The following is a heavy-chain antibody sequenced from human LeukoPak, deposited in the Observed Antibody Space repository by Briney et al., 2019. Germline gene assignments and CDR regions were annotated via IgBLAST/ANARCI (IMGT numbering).Heavy chain of an antibody. D-gene: IGHD6-19*01. V-gene: IGHV3-23*01. Sequence: QSGGSLRLSCAASGFTFSTYAMSWVRQAPGKGLEWVSAISGSGGSTYYADSVKGRFTISRDNSQNTLYLQMNSLRAEDTAVYYCAKAGQWLANYYFDYWGQGTLVTVSS. CDR3: AKAGQWLANYYFDY. CDR2: ISGSGGST. CDR1: GFTFSTYA. J-gene: IGHJ4*02.